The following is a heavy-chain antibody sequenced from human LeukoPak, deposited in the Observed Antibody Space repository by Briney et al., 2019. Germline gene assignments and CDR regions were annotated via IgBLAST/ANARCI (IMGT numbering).Heavy chain of an antibody. J-gene: IGHJ6*03. CDR1: GYTFSNYG. D-gene: IGHD2-15*01. CDR2: ISGYNGDT. V-gene: IGHV1-18*01. Sequence: GASVKVSCKASGYTFSNYGLSWVRQAPGQGLEWMGWISGYNGDTNYGQRVQGRVTMTTDTSTSTAYMELRSLRSDGTAVYYCARDRGYCFGGDCYSGPYFYYYMDVWGKGTTVTVSS. CDR3: ARDRGYCFGGDCYSGPYFYYYMDV.